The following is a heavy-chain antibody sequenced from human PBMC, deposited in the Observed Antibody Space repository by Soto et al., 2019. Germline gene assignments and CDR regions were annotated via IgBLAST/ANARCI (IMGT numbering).Heavy chain of an antibody. V-gene: IGHV3-15*07. J-gene: IGHJ4*02. Sequence: GGSLRLSCAASGFTFSNAWMNWVRQAPGKGLEWVGRIKSKTDGGTTDYAAPVKGRFTISRDDSKNTLYLQMNSLKTEDTAVYYCTSVALGGSGYYYTLDRYYFDYWGQGTLVTVSS. D-gene: IGHD3-22*01. CDR1: GFTFSNAW. CDR3: TSVALGGSGYYYTLDRYYFDY. CDR2: IKSKTDGGTT.